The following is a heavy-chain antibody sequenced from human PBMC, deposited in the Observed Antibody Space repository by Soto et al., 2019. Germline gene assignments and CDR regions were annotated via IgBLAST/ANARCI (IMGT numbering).Heavy chain of an antibody. CDR1: GFTFSSYA. J-gene: IGHJ4*02. CDR3: AKDPFHSSGKIFDY. CDR2: ISGSGGST. Sequence: GSLRLSCAASGFTFSSYAMGWVRQAPGKGLEWVSAISGSGGSTYYADSVKGRFTISRDNSKNTLYLQMNSLRAEDTAVYYCAKDPFHSSGKIFDYWGQGTLVTSPQ. D-gene: IGHD6-19*01. V-gene: IGHV3-23*01.